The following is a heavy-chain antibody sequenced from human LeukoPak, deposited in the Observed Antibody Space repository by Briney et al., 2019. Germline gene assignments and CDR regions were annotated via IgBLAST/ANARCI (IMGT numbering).Heavy chain of an antibody. CDR2: INPNSGGT. Sequence: ASVKVSCKAFGYTFTGYYMHWVRQAPGQGLEWMGWINPNSGGTNYAQKFQGRVTMTRDTSISTAYMELSRLRSDDTAVYYCARVSGTGSGSYPYWGQGTLVTVSS. CDR3: ARVSGTGSGSYPY. D-gene: IGHD3-10*01. J-gene: IGHJ4*02. CDR1: GYTFTGYY. V-gene: IGHV1-2*02.